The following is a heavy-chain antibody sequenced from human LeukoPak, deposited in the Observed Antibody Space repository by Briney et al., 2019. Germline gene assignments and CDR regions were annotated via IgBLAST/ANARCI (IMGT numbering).Heavy chain of an antibody. CDR2: INHSGST. CDR1: GGSFSGYY. V-gene: IGHV4-34*01. Sequence: SETLSLTCAVYGGSFSGYYWSWIRQPPGKGLEWIGEINHSGSTNYNPSPKSRVTISVDTSKNQFSLKLSSVTAADTAVYYCARVKLRFLEWLFYYYGMDVWGQGTTVTVSS. CDR3: ARVKLRFLEWLFYYYGMDV. J-gene: IGHJ6*02. D-gene: IGHD3-3*01.